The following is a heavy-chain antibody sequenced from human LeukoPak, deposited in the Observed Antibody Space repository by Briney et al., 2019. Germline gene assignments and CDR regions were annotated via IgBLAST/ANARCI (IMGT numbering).Heavy chain of an antibody. V-gene: IGHV1-46*01. D-gene: IGHD2-8*02. J-gene: IGHJ4*02. CDR2: INPSGSNT. CDR3: AREESGGYFDY. CDR1: GFTFTNYY. Sequence: ASVKVSCKASGFTFTNYYMHWVRQAPGQGLEWMRLINPSGSNTNYAQKFRGRVTMTRDTSATTVYMELSSLRSEDTAVYYCAREESGGYFDYGGQGTLVTVSS.